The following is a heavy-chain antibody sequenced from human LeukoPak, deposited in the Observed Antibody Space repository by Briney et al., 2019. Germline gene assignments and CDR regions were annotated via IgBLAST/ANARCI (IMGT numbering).Heavy chain of an antibody. CDR2: FDPEDGET. J-gene: IGHJ6*02. Sequence: ASVKVSFKFSVYTLTELSLHWVRQAPGTGLEWKGGFDPEDGETIYSQKFQGRVTMTEDTSTDTAYMELSSLRSEDTAVYYCATGRRITIFGAGYYYYDGMDAWGQGTTVTVSS. CDR3: ATGRRITIFGAGYYYYDGMDA. CDR1: VYTLTELS. D-gene: IGHD3-3*01. V-gene: IGHV1-24*01.